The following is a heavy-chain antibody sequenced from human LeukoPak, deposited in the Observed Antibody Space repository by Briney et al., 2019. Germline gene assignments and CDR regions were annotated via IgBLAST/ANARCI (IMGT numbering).Heavy chain of an antibody. CDR1: GFSLSTRGVG. CDR3: AHGSGWLYDY. V-gene: IGHV2-5*01. J-gene: IGHJ4*02. Sequence: SGPTLVKPTQTLTLTCTFSGFSLSTRGVGVGWIRQPPVKALEWLALIYWNDDNRYSPSLKSRLTITKDTSKNQVFLTMTNMDPVDTARYYCAHGSGWLYDYWGQGTLVTVSS. D-gene: IGHD6-19*01. CDR2: IYWNDDN.